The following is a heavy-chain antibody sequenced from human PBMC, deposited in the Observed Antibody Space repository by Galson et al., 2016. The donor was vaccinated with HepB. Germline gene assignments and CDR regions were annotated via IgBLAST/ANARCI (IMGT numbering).Heavy chain of an antibody. CDR3: ARDIGYCSVTTCYNNWFDP. CDR2: IIPIFVTT. CDR1: GGTFNTYA. Sequence: SVKVSCKASGGTFNTYAISWVRQAPGQGLEWMGGIIPIFVTTNYAQKFQGRVTITADKSTSTAYMELSSLTSEDTAVYYCARDIGYCSVTTCYNNWFDPWGQGTLVTVSS. V-gene: IGHV1-69*06. D-gene: IGHD2-15*01. J-gene: IGHJ5*02.